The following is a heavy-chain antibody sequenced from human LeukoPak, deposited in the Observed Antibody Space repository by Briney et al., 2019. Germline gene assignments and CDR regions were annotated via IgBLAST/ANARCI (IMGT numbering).Heavy chain of an antibody. J-gene: IGHJ4*02. D-gene: IGHD3-22*01. Sequence: SETPSLTCTVSGDSTSSDRYYGGWVRQPPGKGLEWIGNIYYSGSTYYNPSLKSRVTISVDTSKNQFSLELSSVTAADTAVYYCARHRRGNSYYYDSSGYYFFDYWGQGTLVTVSS. CDR2: IYYSGST. V-gene: IGHV4-39*01. CDR1: GDSTSSDRYY. CDR3: ARHRRGNSYYYDSSGYYFFDY.